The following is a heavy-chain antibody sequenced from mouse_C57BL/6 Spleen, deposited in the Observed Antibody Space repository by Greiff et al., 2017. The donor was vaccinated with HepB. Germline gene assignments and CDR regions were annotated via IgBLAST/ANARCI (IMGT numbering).Heavy chain of an antibody. D-gene: IGHD1-1*01. J-gene: IGHJ2*01. CDR3: ASRGYYGSSSFDY. CDR1: GYTFTSYW. CDR2: IDPSDSYT. Sequence: VQLQQPGAELVKPGASVKLSCKASGYTFTSYWMQWVKQRPGQGLEWIGEIDPSDSYTNYNQKFKGKATLTVDTSSSTAYMQLSSLTSEDSAVYYCASRGYYGSSSFDYWGQGTTLTVSS. V-gene: IGHV1-50*01.